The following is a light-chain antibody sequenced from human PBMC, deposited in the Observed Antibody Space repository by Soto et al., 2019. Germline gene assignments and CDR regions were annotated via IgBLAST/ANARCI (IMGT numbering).Light chain of an antibody. V-gene: IGKV1-39*01. Sequence: IQLTQSPASLYSSVGCRVSSTCLASQSISSYFNWYQQKPGKAPKLLIYAASNLQSGVPSRFSGSGSGTDFTLTINSLQPEDFATYYCQQSYSTPPTFGQGTKVDI. J-gene: IGKJ2*01. CDR2: AAS. CDR1: QSISSY. CDR3: QQSYSTPPT.